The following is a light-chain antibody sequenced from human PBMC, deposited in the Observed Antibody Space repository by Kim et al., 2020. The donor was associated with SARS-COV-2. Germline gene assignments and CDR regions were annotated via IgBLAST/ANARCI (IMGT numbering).Light chain of an antibody. CDR3: QAWDSSTHNYV. CDR2: QDN. Sequence: QGQTASITCSGYELGDRYISWSQQKPGQSPLVVIYQDNQRPSGIPERFSGSNSGNTATLTISGTQAMDEADYYCQAWDSSTHNYVFGAGTKVTVL. V-gene: IGLV3-1*01. CDR1: ELGDRY. J-gene: IGLJ1*01.